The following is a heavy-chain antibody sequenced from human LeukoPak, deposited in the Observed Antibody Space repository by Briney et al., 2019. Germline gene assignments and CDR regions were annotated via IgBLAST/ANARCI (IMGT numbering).Heavy chain of an antibody. V-gene: IGHV1-3*01. CDR3: ATVPCRGGCCYSADAFDI. CDR1: GYTFISYA. J-gene: IGHJ3*02. Sequence: ASVKVSCKASGYTFISYAMHWVRQAPGQRLEWMGWINAGNGNTKYSQKFQGRVTINRDTSASTAYMELSSLRSEDPAVCYCATVPCRGGCCYSADAFDIWGQGTMVTVSS. CDR2: INAGNGNT. D-gene: IGHD2-15*01.